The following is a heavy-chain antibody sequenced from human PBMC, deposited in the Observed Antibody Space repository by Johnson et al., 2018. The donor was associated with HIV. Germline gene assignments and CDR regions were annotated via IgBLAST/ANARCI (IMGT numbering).Heavy chain of an antibody. CDR1: GFTFSGYG. CDR2: IRYDGSDK. CDR3: AKSGSYYDSSAYHDAFDI. Sequence: QVQLVESGGGEVQPGRSLRLSCAASGFTFSGYGMHWVRQAPGKGLEWVSFIRYDGSDKYYADSVKGRFTIYRDNSKNTLYLQMNSLRPEDTAVYYCAKSGSYYDSSAYHDAFDIWGQGTMVTVSS. J-gene: IGHJ3*02. V-gene: IGHV3-30*02. D-gene: IGHD3-22*01.